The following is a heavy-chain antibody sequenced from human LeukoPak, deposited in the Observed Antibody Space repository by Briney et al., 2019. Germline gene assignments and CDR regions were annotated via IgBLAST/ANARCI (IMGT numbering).Heavy chain of an antibody. J-gene: IGHJ4*02. Sequence: GGSLRLSCAASRFTFRSYWMSWVRQAPGKGLEWVANIKQDGSERYCVDSVKGRFTISGDNAKNLVYLQLNSLRVEDTAVYYCARDGGPFDSWGQGTLVTVSS. CDR3: ARDGGPFDS. CDR2: IKQDGSER. CDR1: RFTFRSYW. D-gene: IGHD2-15*01. V-gene: IGHV3-7*03.